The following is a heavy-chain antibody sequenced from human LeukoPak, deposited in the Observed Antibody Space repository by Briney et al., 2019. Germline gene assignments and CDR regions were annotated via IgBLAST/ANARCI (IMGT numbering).Heavy chain of an antibody. V-gene: IGHV3-21*01. CDR1: GLTFSSYS. Sequence: GGSLRLSCAASGLTFSSYSMNWVRQAPGRGLEWVSSISSTSYYIYYADSVKGRFTISRDNAENSLYLQMDSLRAEDTAVYYCAGLRLGYWGQGTLVTVSS. CDR3: AGLRLGY. J-gene: IGHJ4*02. CDR2: ISSTSYYI.